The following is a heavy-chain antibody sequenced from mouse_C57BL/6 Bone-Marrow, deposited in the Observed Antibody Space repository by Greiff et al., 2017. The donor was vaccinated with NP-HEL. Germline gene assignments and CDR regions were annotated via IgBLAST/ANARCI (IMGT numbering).Heavy chain of an antibody. J-gene: IGHJ4*01. D-gene: IGHD1-1*01. V-gene: IGHV2-9-1*01. CDR1: GFSLTSYA. CDR2: IWTGGGT. Sequence: VMLVESGPGLVAPSQSLSITCTVSGFSLTSYAISWVRQPPGKGLEWLGVIWTGGGTNYTSALKSILCISKDNSKSQVFLKMNSLQTDDTARYYCARNYYYGSRGYYYAMDYWGQGTSVTVSS. CDR3: ARNYYYGSRGYYYAMDY.